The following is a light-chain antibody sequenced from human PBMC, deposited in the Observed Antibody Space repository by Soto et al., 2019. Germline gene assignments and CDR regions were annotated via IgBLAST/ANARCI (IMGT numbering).Light chain of an antibody. CDR1: SSDVGGYNY. CDR2: EVS. V-gene: IGLV2-8*01. J-gene: IGLJ1*01. Sequence: QSALTQPPSASGSPGQSVTISCAGTSSDVGGYNYVSWYQQYPGKVPKLMIYEVSERPSGVPDRFSGSKSGNTAFLTVSGLQAEDEADYYCRSYADTAYVFGTRTKVTVL. CDR3: RSYADTAYV.